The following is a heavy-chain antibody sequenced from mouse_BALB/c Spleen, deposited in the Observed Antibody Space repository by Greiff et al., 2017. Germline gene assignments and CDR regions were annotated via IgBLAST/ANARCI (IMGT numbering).Heavy chain of an antibody. J-gene: IGHJ3*01. CDR3: TRDYDYAWFAY. D-gene: IGHD2-4*01. CDR2: ISSGGSYT. CDR1: GFTFSSYT. Sequence: EVKLQESGGGLVKPGGSLKLSCAASGFTFSSYTMSWVRQTPEKRLEWVATISSGGSYTYYPDSVKGRFTISRDNAKNTLYLQMSSLKSEDTAMYYCTRDYDYAWFAYWGQGTLVTVSA. V-gene: IGHV5-6-4*01.